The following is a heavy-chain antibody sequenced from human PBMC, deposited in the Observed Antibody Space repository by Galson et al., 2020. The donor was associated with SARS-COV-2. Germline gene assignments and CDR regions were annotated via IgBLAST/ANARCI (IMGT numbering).Heavy chain of an antibody. J-gene: IGHJ4*02. CDR3: GRGVMGNDYFDC. CDR1: GTTFSSYW. CDR2: IYSEGSST. Sequence: GGSLSLSCAASGTTFSSYWMHWVRQAQGKGLVWVSRIYSEGSSTSYADSVKGRFTISGDNAKNTLYLQMNSLGAEDTAVYYCGRGVMGNDYFDCWGQGTLVTVSS. D-gene: IGHD7-27*01. V-gene: IGHV3-74*01.